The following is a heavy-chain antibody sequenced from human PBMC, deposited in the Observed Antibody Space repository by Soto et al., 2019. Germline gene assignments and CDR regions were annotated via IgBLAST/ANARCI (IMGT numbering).Heavy chain of an antibody. V-gene: IGHV3-15*07. D-gene: IGHD5-12*01. Sequence: PGGSLRLSCAASGSSVIFSNAWITWVRQAPGRGLEWVGRIKTRTDGEITDNAAPVKGRFIISRDDSKNTVYLQMNNLKIEDTAVYYFATGPRGYETQYYFGYWGQGTLVTVSS. CDR2: IKTRTDGEIT. CDR1: GSSVIFSNAW. J-gene: IGHJ4*02. CDR3: ATGPRGYETQYYFGY.